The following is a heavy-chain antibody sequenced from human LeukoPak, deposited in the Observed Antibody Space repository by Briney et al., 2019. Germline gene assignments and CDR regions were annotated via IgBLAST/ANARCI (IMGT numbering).Heavy chain of an antibody. V-gene: IGHV4-30-2*01. CDR1: GGSISSGDYY. CDR2: INHSGST. D-gene: IGHD6-13*01. Sequence: PSQTLSLTCSVSGGSISSGDYYWSWIRQPPGKGLEWIGEINHSGSTNYNPSLKSRVTISVDTSKNQFSLKLSSVTAADTAVYYCARGAGTAWGQGTLVTVSS. J-gene: IGHJ5*02. CDR3: ARGAGTA.